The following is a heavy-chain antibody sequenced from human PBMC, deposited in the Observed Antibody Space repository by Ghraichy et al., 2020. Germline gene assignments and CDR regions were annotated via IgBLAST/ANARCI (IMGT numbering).Heavy chain of an antibody. J-gene: IGHJ6*02. Sequence: SQTLSLTCTVSGGSISSGGYYWSWIRQHPGKGLEWIGYIYYSGSTYYNPSLKSRVTISVDTSKNQFSLKLSSVTAVDTAVYYCARDRTFSSTNYYYGMDVWGQGTTVTVSS. CDR1: GGSISSGGYY. D-gene: IGHD2-2*01. CDR2: IYYSGST. V-gene: IGHV4-31*03. CDR3: ARDRTFSSTNYYYGMDV.